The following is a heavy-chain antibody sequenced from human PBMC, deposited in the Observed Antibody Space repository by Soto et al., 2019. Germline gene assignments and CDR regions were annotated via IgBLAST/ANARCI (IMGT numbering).Heavy chain of an antibody. D-gene: IGHD2-21*01. CDR2: INHSGST. CDR3: ARAPAVIHGWFDP. Sequence: SETLSLTCTVSGGSISSSSYYWSWIRQPPGKGLEWIGEINHSGSTNYNPSLKSRVTISVDTSKNQFSLKLSSVTAADTAVYYCARAPAVIHGWFDPWGQGTLVTVSS. CDR1: GGSISSSSYY. J-gene: IGHJ5*02. V-gene: IGHV4-39*07.